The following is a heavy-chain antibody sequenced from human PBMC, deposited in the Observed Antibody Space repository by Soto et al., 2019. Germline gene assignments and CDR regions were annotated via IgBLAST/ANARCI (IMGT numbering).Heavy chain of an antibody. J-gene: IGHJ4*02. D-gene: IGHD2-21*01. Sequence: QVQLVESGGGVVQPGRFLRLSCAASGCTFSSYSMHWVRQAPGKGLEWVAAMSYDGNSKYFADSVKGRFTISRDNSKNTLSLQMNSLGAEDSAVYYCARGRTVRDHDDFDLWGQGTLVTVSS. CDR2: MSYDGNSK. V-gene: IGHV3-30-3*01. CDR1: GCTFSSYS. CDR3: ARGRTVRDHDDFDL.